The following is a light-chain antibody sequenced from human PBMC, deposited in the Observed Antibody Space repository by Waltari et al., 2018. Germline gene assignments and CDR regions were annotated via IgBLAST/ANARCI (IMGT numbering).Light chain of an antibody. CDR2: GTS. J-gene: IGLJ2*01. V-gene: IGLV1-40*01. Sequence: QSGLTHPPSVSGAPGPRVTISCTGRSSNIRAGYDVHWYQLLPGTAPKLLSYGTSNRPSGVPDRFSGSKSGTSASLAITGLQAEDEAGYYCQSYDSSLSGSVFGGGTKLTVL. CDR3: QSYDSSLSGSV. CDR1: SSNIRAGYD.